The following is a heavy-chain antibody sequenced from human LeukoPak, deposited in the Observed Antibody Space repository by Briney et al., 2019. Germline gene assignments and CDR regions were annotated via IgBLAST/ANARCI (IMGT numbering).Heavy chain of an antibody. CDR2: ISYDGSNK. CDR1: GFTFSSYG. D-gene: IGHD6-19*01. V-gene: IGHV3-30*03. CDR3: ARLKAVAGPHYYFDY. J-gene: IGHJ4*02. Sequence: GGSLRLSCAASGFTFSSYGMHWVRQAPGKGLEWVAVISYDGSNKDYADSVKGRFTISRDDSKNTLFLQMNSLRIDDTAVYYCARLKAVAGPHYYFDYWGQGTLVTVSS.